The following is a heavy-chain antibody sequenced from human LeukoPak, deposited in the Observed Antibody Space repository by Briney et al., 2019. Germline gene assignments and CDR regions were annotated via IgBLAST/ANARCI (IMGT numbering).Heavy chain of an antibody. CDR1: GYDFTSVG. J-gene: IGHJ4*02. CDR2: INPYNGNT. D-gene: IGHD6-19*01. V-gene: IGHV1-18*01. CDR3: ARAGSGSGWYFDY. Sequence: ASVKVSCKASGYDFTSVGITWVRQAPGQGLEWMGWINPYNGNTRYAQNLQGRVTMTTDTSMSTACTELRSLRFDDTAVCYCARAGSGSGWYFDYWGQGTLVTVSS.